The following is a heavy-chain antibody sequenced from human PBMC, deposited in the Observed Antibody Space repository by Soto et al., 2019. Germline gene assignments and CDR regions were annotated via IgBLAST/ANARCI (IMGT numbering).Heavy chain of an antibody. CDR1: GFTFSTYW. CDR3: ARAPLSSNYYDSSAAQIHY. CDR2: INSDGSST. Sequence: GGSLRLSCVVSGFTFSTYWMHWVRQAPGKGLVWVSRINSDGSSTSYSDSVKGRFTISRDNAKNTLYLQMNSLRAEDTAVYYCARAPLSSNYYDSSAAQIHYWGQGTLVTVSS. D-gene: IGHD3-22*01. V-gene: IGHV3-74*01. J-gene: IGHJ4*02.